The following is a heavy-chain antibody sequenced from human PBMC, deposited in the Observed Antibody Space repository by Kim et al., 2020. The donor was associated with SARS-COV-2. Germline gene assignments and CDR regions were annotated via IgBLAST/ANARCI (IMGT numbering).Heavy chain of an antibody. J-gene: IGHJ4*02. V-gene: IGHV4-39*01. Sequence: SETLSLTCTVSVGSISSSSYYWGWIRQPPGKGLEWIGSIYYSGSTYYNPSLKSRVTISVDTSKNQFSLKLSSVTAADTAVYYCARLRLYYYDSSGYSNWGQGTLVTVS. CDR3: ARLRLYYYDSSGYSN. D-gene: IGHD3-22*01. CDR1: VGSISSSSYY. CDR2: IYYSGST.